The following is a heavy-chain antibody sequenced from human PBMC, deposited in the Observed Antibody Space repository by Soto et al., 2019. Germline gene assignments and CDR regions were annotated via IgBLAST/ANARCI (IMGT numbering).Heavy chain of an antibody. CDR3: ARARYCTNGICLMPRDYYGMDV. V-gene: IGHV1-69*01. CDR2: VIPVHGTA. J-gene: IGHJ6*02. CDR1: GGTFSSNG. Sequence: QVQLVQSGAEVKKPGSSVKVSCKASGGTFSSNGISWVRQAPGQGLEWMGGVIPVHGTASYAQNFQGRVTMTADESTSTAYKELSSLRSEDTAVYYCARARYCTNGICLMPRDYYGMDVWGQGTTVTVSS. D-gene: IGHD2-8*01.